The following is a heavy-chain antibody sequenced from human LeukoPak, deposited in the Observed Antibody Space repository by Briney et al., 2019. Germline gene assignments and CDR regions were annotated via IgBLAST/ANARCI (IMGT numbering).Heavy chain of an antibody. CDR2: ISGSGGST. CDR1: GFTFSSYA. CDR3: AKGFCSGGSCSSGDYYYGMDV. V-gene: IGHV3-23*01. D-gene: IGHD2-15*01. J-gene: IGHJ6*02. Sequence: GASLRLSCAASGFTFSSYAMSWVRQAPGKGLEWVSAISGSGGSTYYADSVKGRFTISRDNSKNTLYLQMNSLRAEDTAVYYRAKGFCSGGSCSSGDYYYGMDVWGQGTTVTVSS.